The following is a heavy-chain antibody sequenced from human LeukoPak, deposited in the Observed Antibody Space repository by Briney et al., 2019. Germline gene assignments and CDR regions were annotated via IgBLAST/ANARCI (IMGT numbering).Heavy chain of an antibody. Sequence: ASVKVSCKASGYTFTSYDFNWVRQATGQRPEWMGWMSPNSGDTGYAQKFQDRVTMTRNTSISTAYVELSSLRSDDTAVYYCARGPPNWGYDYWGPGTLVTVSS. CDR2: MSPNSGDT. D-gene: IGHD7-27*01. CDR3: ARGPPNWGYDY. J-gene: IGHJ4*02. CDR1: GYTFTSYD. V-gene: IGHV1-8*01.